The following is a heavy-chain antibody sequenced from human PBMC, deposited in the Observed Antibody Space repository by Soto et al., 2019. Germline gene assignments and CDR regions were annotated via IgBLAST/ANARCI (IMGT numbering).Heavy chain of an antibody. Sequence: SETLSLTCTVSGDSISSFYWSWIRQPPGKGLEWIGYISYSGSTNYNPSLKSRVTISVDTSKNQFSLKLTSVTAADTAVYYCAREGLITGTTYYYYGMDVWGQGTTVTVSS. D-gene: IGHD1-7*01. V-gene: IGHV4-59*01. J-gene: IGHJ6*02. CDR1: GDSISSFY. CDR2: ISYSGST. CDR3: AREGLITGTTYYYYGMDV.